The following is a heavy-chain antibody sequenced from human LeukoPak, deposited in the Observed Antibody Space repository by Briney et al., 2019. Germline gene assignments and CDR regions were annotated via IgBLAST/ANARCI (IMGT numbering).Heavy chain of an antibody. Sequence: SETLSLTCAVCGGSFSGYYWSWIRQPPGKGLEWIGEINHSGSTNYNPSLKSRVTISVDTSKNQFSLKLSSVTAADTAVYYCARGMDTATNYYYYGMDVWGQGTTVTVSS. D-gene: IGHD5-18*01. CDR1: GGSFSGYY. J-gene: IGHJ6*02. CDR2: INHSGST. CDR3: ARGMDTATNYYYYGMDV. V-gene: IGHV4-34*01.